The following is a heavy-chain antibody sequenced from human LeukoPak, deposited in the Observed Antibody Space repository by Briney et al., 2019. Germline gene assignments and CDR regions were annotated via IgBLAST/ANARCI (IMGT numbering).Heavy chain of an antibody. CDR2: ISYDGSNK. D-gene: IGHD5-18*01. CDR3: ASGKYRYGDNWFTP. V-gene: IGHV3-30*04. J-gene: IGHJ5*02. CDR1: GFTFSSYA. Sequence: GRSLRLSCAASGFTFSSYAMHWVRQAPGKGLEWVAVISYDGSNKYYADSVKGRFTISRDNSKNTLYLQMNSLRAEDTAVYFCASGKYRYGDNWFTPCGQGTLVTVSS.